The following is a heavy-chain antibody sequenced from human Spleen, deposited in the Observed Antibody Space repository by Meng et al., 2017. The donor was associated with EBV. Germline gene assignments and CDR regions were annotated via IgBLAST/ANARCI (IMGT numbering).Heavy chain of an antibody. CDR2: VNTHTGNP. J-gene: IGHJ4*02. V-gene: IGHV7-4-1*01. CDR3: ARGGIKLWFDF. CDR1: GYPFTDYA. Sequence: QVQLVQSGSELKKPXASVKVSCKASGYPFTDYALNWVRQAPGQGLEWMGWVNTHTGNPTYAQDFTGRFVFSLDTSVRTAYLQISSLQTEDTAVYYCARGGIKLWFDFWGQGTLVTVSS. D-gene: IGHD5-18*01.